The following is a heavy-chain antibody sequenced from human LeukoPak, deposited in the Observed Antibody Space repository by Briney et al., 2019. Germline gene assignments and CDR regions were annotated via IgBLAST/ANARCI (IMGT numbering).Heavy chain of an antibody. V-gene: IGHV3-30*18. J-gene: IGHJ6*02. Sequence: GRSLRLSCAASGFTFSSYGMHWVRQAPGKGLEWVAVISYDGSNKYYADSVKGRFTISRDNSKNTLYLQMNSLRAEDTAVYYCAKVPYYDILTGYFYGMDVWGQGTTVTVSS. CDR3: AKVPYYDILTGYFYGMDV. CDR1: GFTFSSYG. CDR2: ISYDGSNK. D-gene: IGHD3-9*01.